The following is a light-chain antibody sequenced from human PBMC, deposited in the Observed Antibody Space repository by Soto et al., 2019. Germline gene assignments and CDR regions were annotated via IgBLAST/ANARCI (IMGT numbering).Light chain of an antibody. Sequence: DIQMTQSPSSLSASVGDRVTITCRASQSINSYLNWYQQKPGKAPKLLIYAASNLQSGVPSRFSGSGSGTEFTLTISSLQPDDFATYYCQQYNSYTWTFGQGTKVDIK. V-gene: IGKV1-39*01. CDR1: QSINSY. J-gene: IGKJ1*01. CDR2: AAS. CDR3: QQYNSYTWT.